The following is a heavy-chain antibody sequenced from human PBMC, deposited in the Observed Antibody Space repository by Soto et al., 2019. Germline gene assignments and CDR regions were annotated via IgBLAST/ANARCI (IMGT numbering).Heavy chain of an antibody. CDR2: IYPGDSDT. CDR3: ARRGYCSSTSCYSFGMDV. J-gene: IGHJ6*02. Sequence: GESLKISCKGSGYSFTSYWIGWVRQMPGKGLEWMGIIYPGDSDTRYSPSFQGQVTISADKSISTAYLQWSSLKASDTAMYYCARRGYCSSTSCYSFGMDVWGQVTTGTVSS. V-gene: IGHV5-51*01. D-gene: IGHD2-2*02. CDR1: GYSFTSYW.